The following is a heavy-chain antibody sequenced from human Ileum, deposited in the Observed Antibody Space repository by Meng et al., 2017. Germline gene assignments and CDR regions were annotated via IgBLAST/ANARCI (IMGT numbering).Heavy chain of an antibody. D-gene: IGHD1-26*01. V-gene: IGHV4-4*02. CDR1: GGSISTSDW. Sequence: QVQLPESRPGLLKRSGTLSPPCAVSGGSISTSDWWSWVRQPPGKGLEWIGEIHHSGSTNYNPSLKSRVTISVDKSKNQFSLKLNSVTAADTAVYYCAREWSGSYRHFDYWGQGTLVTVSS. CDR3: AREWSGSYRHFDY. J-gene: IGHJ4*02. CDR2: IHHSGST.